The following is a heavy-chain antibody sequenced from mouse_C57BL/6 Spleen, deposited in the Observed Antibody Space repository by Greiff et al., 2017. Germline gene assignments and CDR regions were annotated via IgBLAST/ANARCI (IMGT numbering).Heavy chain of an antibody. V-gene: IGHV1-54*01. D-gene: IGHD1-1*02. Sequence: QVQLKESGAELVRPGTSVKVSCKASGYAFTNYLIEWVKQRPGQGLEWIGVINPGSGGTNYNEKFKGKATLTADKSSSTAYMQLSSLTSEDSAVYFCARKVGDGAWFAYWGQGTLVTVSA. J-gene: IGHJ3*01. CDR1: GYAFTNYL. CDR3: ARKVGDGAWFAY. CDR2: INPGSGGT.